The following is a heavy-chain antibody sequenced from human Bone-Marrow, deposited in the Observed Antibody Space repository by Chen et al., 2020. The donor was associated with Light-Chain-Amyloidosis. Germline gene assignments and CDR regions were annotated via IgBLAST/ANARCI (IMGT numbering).Heavy chain of an antibody. J-gene: IGHJ6*02. CDR2: INGAGSGT. V-gene: IGHV3-74*01. Sequence: EVQLVESGGGLVHSGGSLRLSCEASGFTLSSYWMHWVRQAPGKGLVWVSHINGAGSGTDYADYVTGRFIISRDNTKNTLYLQMNSLGVEDTAVYYCARSLGPYGMDVWGQGTTVTVSS. CDR3: ARSLGPYGMDV. CDR1: GFTLSSYW. D-gene: IGHD1-26*01.